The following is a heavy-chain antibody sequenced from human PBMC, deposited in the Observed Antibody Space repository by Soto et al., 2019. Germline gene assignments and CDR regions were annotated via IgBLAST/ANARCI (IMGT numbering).Heavy chain of an antibody. D-gene: IGHD3-10*01. CDR1: GFTFSDYY. J-gene: IGHJ3*02. Sequence: GGSLILSCAASGFTFSDYYMSWIRQEPGKGLEWVSYISSSGSTIYYADSVKGRFTISRDNAKNSLYLQMNSLRAEDTAVYYCARQDSFGHHAFDIWGQGTMVTVSS. CDR2: ISSSGSTI. CDR3: ARQDSFGHHAFDI. V-gene: IGHV3-11*01.